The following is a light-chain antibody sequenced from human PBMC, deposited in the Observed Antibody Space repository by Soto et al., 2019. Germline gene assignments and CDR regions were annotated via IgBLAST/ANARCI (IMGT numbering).Light chain of an antibody. CDR3: RSYDSSLSGSYV. Sequence: QSVLTQPPSVSGAPGQRVTISCTGSSSNIGAGYDVHWYQRLPGTAPKVLIYGNNNRPSGVPDRFSGAKSGTSASLAITGLQAEDEADYYCRSYDSSLSGSYVFGTGTQLTVL. V-gene: IGLV1-40*01. J-gene: IGLJ1*01. CDR1: SSNIGAGYD. CDR2: GNN.